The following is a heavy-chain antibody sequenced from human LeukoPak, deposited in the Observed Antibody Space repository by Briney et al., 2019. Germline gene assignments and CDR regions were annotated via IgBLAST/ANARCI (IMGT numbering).Heavy chain of an antibody. CDR2: IYYSGST. J-gene: IGHJ5*02. V-gene: IGHV4-39*01. Sequence: SETLSLTCTVSGGYIGSSSYYWGWIRQPPGKGLEWIGSIYYSGSTYYNPSLKSRVTISVDTSKNQFSLKLSSVTAADTAVYYCARLNHSSGWYWFDPWGQGTLVTVSS. CDR1: GGYIGSSSYY. CDR3: ARLNHSSGWYWFDP. D-gene: IGHD6-19*01.